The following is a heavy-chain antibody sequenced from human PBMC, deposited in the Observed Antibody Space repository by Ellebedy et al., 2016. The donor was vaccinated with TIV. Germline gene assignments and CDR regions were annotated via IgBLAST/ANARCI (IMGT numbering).Heavy chain of an antibody. D-gene: IGHD2-2*01. CDR3: ATSGPPGYCSSISCYNYFYGMDV. CDR2: FDPEDGET. J-gene: IGHJ6*02. CDR1: GYTLTELS. V-gene: IGHV1-24*01. Sequence: AASVKVSCKVSGYTLTELSMHWVRQAPGKGLEWMGGFDPEDGETIYAQKFQGSVTMTEDTSTETAYMELSSLSSEDTAVYYCATSGPPGYCSSISCYNYFYGMDVWGQGTTVTVSS.